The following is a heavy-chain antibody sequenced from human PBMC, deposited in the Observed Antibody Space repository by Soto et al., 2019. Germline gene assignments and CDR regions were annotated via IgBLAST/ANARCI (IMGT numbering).Heavy chain of an antibody. Sequence: GGSLRLSCAASGFTFSNYAMSWVRQAPGKGLEWVSIISGSGGSTYYADSVTGRFTISRDTSKNTLYLQMNSLRAEDTAVYYCAKGGSMVVTAIDYWGQGTLVTVSS. CDR1: GFTFSNYA. CDR3: AKGGSMVVTAIDY. D-gene: IGHD2-21*02. J-gene: IGHJ4*02. V-gene: IGHV3-23*01. CDR2: ISGSGGST.